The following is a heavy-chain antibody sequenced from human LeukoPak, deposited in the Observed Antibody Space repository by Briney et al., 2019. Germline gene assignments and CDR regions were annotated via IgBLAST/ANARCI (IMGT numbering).Heavy chain of an antibody. J-gene: IGHJ6*02. D-gene: IGHD6-19*01. CDR2: IYSGGST. CDR1: GFTVSSNY. V-gene: IGHV3-53*01. Sequence: PGGSLRLSCAASGFTVSSNYMSWVRQAPGKGLEWVSVIYSGGSTYYADSVKGRFTISRDNSKNTLYLQMNSLRAEDTAVYYCARDPLAVAENGPKHYYYYYGMDVWGQGTTVTVSS. CDR3: ARDPLAVAENGPKHYYYYYGMDV.